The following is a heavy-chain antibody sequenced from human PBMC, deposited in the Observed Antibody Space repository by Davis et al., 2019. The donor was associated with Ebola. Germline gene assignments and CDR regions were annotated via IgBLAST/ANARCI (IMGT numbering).Heavy chain of an antibody. V-gene: IGHV1-24*01. CDR2: FDPEDGET. J-gene: IGHJ4*02. D-gene: IGHD6-19*01. CDR3: SIGSLSLAGAFDH. Sequence: AASVKVSCKLFGYSLTGLSMHWVRQPPGKGLEWMGYFDPEDGETMSAQSFQGRVTLTEDTSTDTAYMELSSLTSEDTAVYYCSIGSLSLAGAFDHWGQGTLVTVSS. CDR1: GYSLTGLS.